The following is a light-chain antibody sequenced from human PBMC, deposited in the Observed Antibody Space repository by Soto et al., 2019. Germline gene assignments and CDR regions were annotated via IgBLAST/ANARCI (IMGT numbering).Light chain of an antibody. CDR1: SSDVGAYNY. CDR2: DVS. CDR3: SSCTTSGNYV. Sequence: QSALTQPASVSGSPGQSIAISCTGTSSDVGAYNYVSWYQQHPGKAPKLMIFDVSNRPSGVSNRFSGSKSGNTASLTISGLQTEDEADFYCSSCTTSGNYVFGTGTKVTVL. J-gene: IGLJ1*01. V-gene: IGLV2-14*01.